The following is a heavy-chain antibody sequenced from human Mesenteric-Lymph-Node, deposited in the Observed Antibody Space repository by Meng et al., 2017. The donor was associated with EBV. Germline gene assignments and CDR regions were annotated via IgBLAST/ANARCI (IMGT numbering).Heavy chain of an antibody. Sequence: EVQLVESGGGVVKPGGSLRLSCAASGFSFSSYNMNWLRQAPGKGLEWVSSISSSSSYMYYVDSVKGRFTISRDNAKNSVYLQMNGLRVEDSAVYYCGRGASFLDYWGQGILVTVSS. V-gene: IGHV3-21*01. CDR2: ISSSSSYM. J-gene: IGHJ4*02. CDR1: GFSFSSYN. CDR3: GRGASFLDY.